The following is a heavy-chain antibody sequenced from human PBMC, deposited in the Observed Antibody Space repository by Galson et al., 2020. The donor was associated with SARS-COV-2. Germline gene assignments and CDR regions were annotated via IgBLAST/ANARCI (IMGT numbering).Heavy chain of an antibody. Sequence: ASVKVSCKASGYTFTSYGISWVRQAPGQGLEWMGWISAYNGNTNYAQKLQGRVTMTTDTSTSTAYMELRSLRSDDTAVYYCATENFWSGPDAFDIWGQGTMVTVSS. V-gene: IGHV1-18*01. D-gene: IGHD3-3*01. CDR1: GYTFTSYG. CDR3: ATENFWSGPDAFDI. J-gene: IGHJ3*02. CDR2: ISAYNGNT.